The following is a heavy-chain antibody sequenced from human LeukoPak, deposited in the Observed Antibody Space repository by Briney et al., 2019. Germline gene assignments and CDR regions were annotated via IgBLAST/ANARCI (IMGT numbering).Heavy chain of an antibody. Sequence: PGGSLRLSCAASGFTFSSYAMSWVRQAPGKGLEWVSAISGSGGSTYHADSVKGRFTISRDNSKNTLYLQMNSLRAEDTAVYYCAKDEEGQWLPFDYWGQGTLVTVSS. V-gene: IGHV3-23*01. D-gene: IGHD6-19*01. J-gene: IGHJ4*02. CDR3: AKDEEGQWLPFDY. CDR1: GFTFSSYA. CDR2: ISGSGGST.